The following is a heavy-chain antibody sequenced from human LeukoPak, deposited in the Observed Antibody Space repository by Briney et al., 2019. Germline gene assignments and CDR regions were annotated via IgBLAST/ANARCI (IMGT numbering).Heavy chain of an antibody. Sequence: GGSLRLSCSASGFAFSSYAMHWVRQAPGKGLEYVSAISSNGGSTYYADSVKGKFTISRDNSKNTLYLQMSSLRAEDTAVYYCVKDQGGPFDYWGQGTLVTVSS. D-gene: IGHD2-15*01. CDR3: VKDQGGPFDY. J-gene: IGHJ4*02. CDR1: GFAFSSYA. CDR2: ISSNGGST. V-gene: IGHV3-64D*06.